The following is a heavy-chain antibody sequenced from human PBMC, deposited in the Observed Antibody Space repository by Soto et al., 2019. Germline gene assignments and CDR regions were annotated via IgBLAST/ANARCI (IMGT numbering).Heavy chain of an antibody. Sequence: GVTLRLSCAASGIVYEMYWHHWLRQTPGKWQEWASRSSDDGASTDYADSLKCRFTISRDHAKKSLDLQMNSLKAEDTAAYSYTSGPRPSSVGTVAFWGLGALVTVSS. V-gene: IGHV3-74*01. D-gene: IGHD6-13*01. CDR1: GIVYEMYW. CDR3: TSGPRPSSVGTVAF. J-gene: IGHJ4*02. CDR2: SSDDGAST.